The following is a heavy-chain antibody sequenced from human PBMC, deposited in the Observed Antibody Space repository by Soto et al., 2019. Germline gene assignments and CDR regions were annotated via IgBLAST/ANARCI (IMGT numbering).Heavy chain of an antibody. CDR2: FNPGNGNT. CDR1: GYTFSSYA. CDR3: AGRGALTSYYYWYYFYY. J-gene: IGHJ4*02. V-gene: IGHV1-3*01. Sequence: ASVKVSCKASGYTFSSYAMHWVRQAPGQRPEWMGWFNPGNGNTKYSQRFQGRVTITRDTSASTAYMELSSLTSEDTAVYYCAGRGALTSYYYWYYFYYWGQGTLVTVSS. D-gene: IGHD3-9*01.